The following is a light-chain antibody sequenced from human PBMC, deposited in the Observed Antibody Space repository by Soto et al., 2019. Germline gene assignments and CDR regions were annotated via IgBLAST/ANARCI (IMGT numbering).Light chain of an antibody. V-gene: IGKV3-11*01. Sequence: EIVLTQSPATLSWSPGERVTLSCRASQSISSYLAWYQQKPGQAPRLLIFDASDRATGIPAKFSGSGSGTDFTLTISSLEPEDFAVYYCQHRSGWFGYTFGQGTKLEIK. CDR2: DAS. J-gene: IGKJ2*01. CDR1: QSISSY. CDR3: QHRSGWFGYT.